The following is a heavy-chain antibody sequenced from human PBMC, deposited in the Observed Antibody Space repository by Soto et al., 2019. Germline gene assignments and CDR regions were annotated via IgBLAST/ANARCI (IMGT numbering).Heavy chain of an antibody. CDR1: GYTFTGYY. CDR3: ARAGTVLESFDY. V-gene: IGHV1-2*04. CDR2: SNPNSGGT. J-gene: IGHJ4*02. Sequence: VQLVQSGAEVKKPGASVKVSCKASGYTFTGYYMHWVRQAPGQGLEWMGWSNPNSGGTNYAQKFQGWVTMTRDTSISKAYMERRRLRADDTAVYYCARAGTVLESFDYWGQGTLVTVSS. D-gene: IGHD6-13*01.